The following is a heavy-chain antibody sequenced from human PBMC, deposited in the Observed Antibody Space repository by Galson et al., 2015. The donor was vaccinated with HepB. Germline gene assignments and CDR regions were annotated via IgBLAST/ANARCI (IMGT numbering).Heavy chain of an antibody. CDR3: TRGSPTYYDFWSGYGNWFDP. D-gene: IGHD3-3*01. CDR2: IRSKAYGGTT. CDR1: GFTFGDYA. J-gene: IGHJ5*02. Sequence: SLRLSCAASGFTFGDYAMSWFRQAPGKGLEWVGFIRSKAYGGTTEYAASVKGRFTISRDDSKSIAYLQMNSLKTEDTAVYYCTRGSPTYYDFWSGYGNWFDPWGQGTLVIVSS. V-gene: IGHV3-49*03.